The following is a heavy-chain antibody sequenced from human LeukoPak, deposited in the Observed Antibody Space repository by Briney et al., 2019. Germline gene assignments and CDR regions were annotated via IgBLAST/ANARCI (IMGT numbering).Heavy chain of an antibody. D-gene: IGHD1-26*01. CDR1: GFTFNSYS. J-gene: IGHJ3*02. V-gene: IGHV3-21*01. Sequence: PGGSLRLSCAASGFTFNSYSMNWVRQAPGKGLEWVSSISSGSSYIFYADSVKGRFTISRDNAKNSLYLQMNSLRAEDTAVYYCARQVGVDDAFDIWGQGTMFTISS. CDR2: ISSGSSYI. CDR3: ARQVGVDDAFDI.